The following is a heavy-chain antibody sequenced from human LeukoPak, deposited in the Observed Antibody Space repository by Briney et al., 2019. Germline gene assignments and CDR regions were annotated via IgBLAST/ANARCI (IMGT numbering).Heavy chain of an antibody. V-gene: IGHV1-18*01. D-gene: IGHD3-3*01. CDR3: AREAPRFLETLYYYGMDV. J-gene: IGHJ6*02. CDR2: ISAYNGNT. CDR1: GYTFTSYG. Sequence: GASVKVSCKASGYTFTSYGISWVRQAPGQGLEWMGWISAYNGNTNYAQKLQGRVTITADESTSTAYMELSSLRSEDTAVYYCAREAPRFLETLYYYGMDVWGQGTTVTVSS.